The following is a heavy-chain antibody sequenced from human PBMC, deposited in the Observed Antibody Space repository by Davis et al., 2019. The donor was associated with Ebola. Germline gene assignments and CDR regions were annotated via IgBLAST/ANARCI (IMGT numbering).Heavy chain of an antibody. CDR3: ARDRYDSSGYYSLWFDP. CDR2: IYSGGST. CDR1: GFTVSSNY. V-gene: IGHV3-66*01. D-gene: IGHD3-22*01. Sequence: GSLRLSCAASGFTVSSNYMSWVRQAPGKGLEWVSVIYSGGSTYYADSVKGRFTISRDNSKNTLYLQMNSLRAEDTAVYYGARDRYDSSGYYSLWFDPWGQGTLVTVSS. J-gene: IGHJ5*02.